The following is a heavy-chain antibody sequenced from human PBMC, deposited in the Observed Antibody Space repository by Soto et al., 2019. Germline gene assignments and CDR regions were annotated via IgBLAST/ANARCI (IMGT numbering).Heavy chain of an antibody. CDR3: ARDPGFGVAHIDY. CDR2: IFHSGSS. J-gene: IGHJ4*02. V-gene: IGHV4-59*02. D-gene: IGHD3-3*01. Sequence: NPSETLSLTCTVSGGSVTGFYWSWIRQPPGKRLEWIGYIFHSGSSNYNPSLKSRVTISVDTSKSQVSLRLTSVTAADTAVYYCARDPGFGVAHIDYWGRGTLVTVSS. CDR1: GGSVTGFY.